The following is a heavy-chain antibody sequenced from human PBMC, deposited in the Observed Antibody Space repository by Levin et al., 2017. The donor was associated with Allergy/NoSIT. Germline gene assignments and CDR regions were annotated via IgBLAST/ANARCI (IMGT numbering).Heavy chain of an antibody. CDR3: AKVDNSTWYFDY. V-gene: IGHV3-21*01. CDR1: GFTFSSYS. CDR2: ITSLSSI. D-gene: IGHD6-13*01. Sequence: GESLKISCAASGFTFSSYSMSWVRQAPGKGLEWVSTITSLSSIYYADSVKGRFTISRDNAKNSLYLQMNSLRAEETAMYYCAKVDNSTWYFDYWGQGILVTVSS. J-gene: IGHJ4*02.